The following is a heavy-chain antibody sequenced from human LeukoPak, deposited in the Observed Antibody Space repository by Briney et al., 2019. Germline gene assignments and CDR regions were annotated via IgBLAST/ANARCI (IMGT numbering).Heavy chain of an antibody. CDR2: IRNDETEI. J-gene: IGHJ1*01. V-gene: IGHV3-30*02. D-gene: IGHD3-16*02. Sequence: GGSLRLSCTAAGFPFNAYNIHWIRQSPGRGREWVSFIRNDETEIPYAAFAKGRFPISRARSKNSEYLHLNSLSPDDPALSYCAKDGGRYRFDLWGQGPMVTVPS. CDR3: AKDGGRYRFDL. CDR1: GFPFNAYN.